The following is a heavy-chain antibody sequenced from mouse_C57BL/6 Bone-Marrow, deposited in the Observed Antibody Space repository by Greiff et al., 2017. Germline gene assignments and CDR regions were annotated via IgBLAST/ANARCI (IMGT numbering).Heavy chain of an antibody. J-gene: IGHJ3*01. Sequence: VQLQQSGAELAKPGASVKLSCKASGYTFTSYWMHWVKQRPGQGLEWMGYINPSSGYTTYNQKFKEKATLTADTSSSTAYMQLSSLTYEDSAVYYSARSNYSNYEVFAYWGQGTLVTVSA. CDR2: INPSSGYT. D-gene: IGHD2-5*01. V-gene: IGHV1-7*01. CDR1: GYTFTSYW. CDR3: ARSNYSNYEVFAY.